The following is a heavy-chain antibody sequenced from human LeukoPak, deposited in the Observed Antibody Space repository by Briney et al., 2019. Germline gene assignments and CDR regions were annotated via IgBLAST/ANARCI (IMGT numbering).Heavy chain of an antibody. J-gene: IGHJ5*02. V-gene: IGHV3-23*01. CDR3: AKVGAAAGTLLPHNWFDP. Sequence: GGSLRLSCAASGFTFSSYGMSWVRQAPGKGLEWVSAISGSGGSTYYADSVKGRFTISRDNSKNTLYLQMNSLRAEDTAVYYCAKVGAAAGTLLPHNWFDPWGQGTLVTVSA. CDR1: GFTFSSYG. CDR2: ISGSGGST. D-gene: IGHD6-13*01.